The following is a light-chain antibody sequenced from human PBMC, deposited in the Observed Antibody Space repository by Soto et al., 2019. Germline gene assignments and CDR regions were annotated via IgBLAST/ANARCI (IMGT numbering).Light chain of an antibody. CDR3: QLSLSTPYI. CDR1: QSIGTY. J-gene: IGKJ2*01. CDR2: AAS. V-gene: IGKV1-39*01. Sequence: DIQMTQSPSSLAASVGDRVTITCRASQSIGTYLNWDQQKIGKAPKLLIYAASSLQSGVPSRFSGSGSGAVFTLSISCLHAEDFATYFRQLSLSTPYIFGPGTKLEIK.